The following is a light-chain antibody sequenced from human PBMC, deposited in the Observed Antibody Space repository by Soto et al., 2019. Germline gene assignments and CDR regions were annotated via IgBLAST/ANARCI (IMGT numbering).Light chain of an antibody. J-gene: IGLJ1*01. CDR3: SSYTTSSTYV. V-gene: IGLV2-14*01. Sequence: QSVLAQPASVSGSPGQSITISCTGTSSDVGSYNYVSWYQQHPGKAPKVMIYDVSNRPSGVSYRFSGSKSGNTASLTISGLQAEDEADYDCSSYTTSSTYVFGTGTKVTVL. CDR2: DVS. CDR1: SSDVGSYNY.